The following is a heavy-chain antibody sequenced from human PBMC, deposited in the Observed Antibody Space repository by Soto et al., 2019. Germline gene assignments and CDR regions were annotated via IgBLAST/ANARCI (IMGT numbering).Heavy chain of an antibody. Sequence: ASVKVSCKASGYTFTSYYMHWVRQAPGQGLEWMGIINPSGGSTSYAQKFQGRVTMTRDTSTSTVYMELSSLRSEDTAVYYCARDIVVVVAASGYYYYMDVWGKGTTVTVSS. V-gene: IGHV1-46*03. CDR3: ARDIVVVVAASGYYYYMDV. D-gene: IGHD2-15*01. J-gene: IGHJ6*03. CDR2: INPSGGST. CDR1: GYTFTSYY.